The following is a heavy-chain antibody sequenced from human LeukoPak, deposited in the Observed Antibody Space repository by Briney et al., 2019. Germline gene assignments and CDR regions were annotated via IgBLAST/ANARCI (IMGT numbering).Heavy chain of an antibody. CDR2: ISSSSSYI. J-gene: IGHJ3*02. CDR3: ARNPPYYYDSSGPMPAAFDI. CDR1: GFTFSSYS. V-gene: IGHV3-21*01. D-gene: IGHD3-22*01. Sequence: IPGGSLRLSCAASGFTFSSYSMNWVRQAPGKGLEWVSSISSSSSYIYYADSVKGRFTISRDNAKNSLYLQMNSLRAEDTAVYYCARNPPYYYDSSGPMPAAFDIWGQGTMVTVSS.